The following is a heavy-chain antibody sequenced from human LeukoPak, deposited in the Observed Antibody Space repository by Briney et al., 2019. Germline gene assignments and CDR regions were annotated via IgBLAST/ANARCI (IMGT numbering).Heavy chain of an antibody. D-gene: IGHD4-17*01. Sequence: PSETLSLTCTVSGYSISSGYYWGWIRQPPGKGLEWIGSIYHSGSTYYNPSLKSRVTISVDTSKNQFSLKLSSVTAADTAVYYCARADPSDNGDFDYWGQGTLVTVSS. CDR3: ARADPSDNGDFDY. J-gene: IGHJ4*02. V-gene: IGHV4-38-2*02. CDR2: IYHSGST. CDR1: GYSISSGYY.